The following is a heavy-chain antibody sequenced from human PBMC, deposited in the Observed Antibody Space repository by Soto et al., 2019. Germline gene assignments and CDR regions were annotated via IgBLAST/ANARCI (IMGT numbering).Heavy chain of an antibody. D-gene: IGHD1-1*01. CDR3: AKSVYNWNVGIFDY. J-gene: IGHJ4*02. CDR2: ISYDGINK. CDR1: GFTFSRYG. Sequence: QVQLVEAGGGVVQPGRSLRLSCAASGFTFSRYGLHWVRQAPGKGLEWGAVISYDGINKYYAESLEGRFTIPRDNSENTLYLQMNSLRAEDTAVDYCAKSVYNWNVGIFDYWGQGTLVTVSS. V-gene: IGHV3-30*18.